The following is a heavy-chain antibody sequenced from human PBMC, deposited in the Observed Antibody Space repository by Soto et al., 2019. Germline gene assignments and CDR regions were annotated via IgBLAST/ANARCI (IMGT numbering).Heavy chain of an antibody. V-gene: IGHV1-2*04. J-gene: IGHJ4*02. Sequence: QVQLVQSGAEVKKHGASVRVSRKASGYTFTGYYMHWVRQAPGQGLEWMGWINPNNGDTDYAQKFQGWVTMTRDTSISTDYLEVRSDDTAVYYCAASFTIWPLDYWGQGTLVTVSS. CDR2: INPNNGDT. D-gene: IGHD3-9*01. CDR1: GYTFTGYY. CDR3: AASFTIWPLDY.